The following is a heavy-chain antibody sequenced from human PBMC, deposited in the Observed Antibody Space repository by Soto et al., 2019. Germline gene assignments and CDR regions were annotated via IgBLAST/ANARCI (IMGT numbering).Heavy chain of an antibody. D-gene: IGHD4-17*01. CDR1: GFSLSTSGVG. CDR3: AHRTSDYGDHPSFDY. CDR2: IYWDDDK. J-gene: IGHJ4*02. V-gene: IGHV2-5*02. Sequence: QITLKESGPTLVKPTQTLTLTCTFSGFSLSTSGVGVGWIRQPPGKALEWLALIYWDDDKRYSPSLKSRLTITKDTSKNQVVLTTTNMDPVDTATYYCAHRTSDYGDHPSFDYWGQGTLVTVSS.